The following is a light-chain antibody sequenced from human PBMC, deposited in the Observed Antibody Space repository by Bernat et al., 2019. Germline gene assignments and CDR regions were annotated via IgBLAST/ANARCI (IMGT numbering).Light chain of an antibody. CDR2: PSS. V-gene: IGKV1D-12*01. J-gene: IGKJ4*01. CDR1: QGIRSS. Sequence: DIQMTQSPSSVSASVGDTVTITCRASQGIRSSLAWYQHKPGKAPNLLIYPSSNLQSGVPSRFSGSGSGTDFTLTISILQPEDFATYYCQQTNTFPLTFGGGTKVEVK. CDR3: QQTNTFPLT.